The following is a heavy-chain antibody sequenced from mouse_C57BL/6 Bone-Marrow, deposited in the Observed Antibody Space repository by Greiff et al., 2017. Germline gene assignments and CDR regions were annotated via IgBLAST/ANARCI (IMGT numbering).Heavy chain of an antibody. V-gene: IGHV1-82*01. Sequence: QVQLKESGPELVKPGASVKISCKASGYAFSSSWMNWVKQRPGKGLEWIGRIYPGDGDTNYNGKFKGKATLTAYKSSSTAYMQLSSLTSEDSAVYFCARTDWFAYWGQGTLVTVSA. CDR3: ARTDWFAY. CDR2: IYPGDGDT. J-gene: IGHJ3*01. CDR1: GYAFSSSW.